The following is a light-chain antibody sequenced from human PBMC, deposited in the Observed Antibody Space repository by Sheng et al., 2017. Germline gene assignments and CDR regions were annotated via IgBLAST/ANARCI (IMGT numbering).Light chain of an antibody. Sequence: DIQMTQSPSSLSASVGDRVTISCRASQGINSALAWYHQKPGKAPKLLLYDASTLESGVPSRFRGSGSGTDYILTISSLQPEDFATYFCQQYYNTPLTFCGGTKVEIK. J-gene: IGKJ4*01. CDR3: QQYYNTPLT. CDR2: DAS. CDR1: QGINSA. V-gene: IGKV1-NL1*01.